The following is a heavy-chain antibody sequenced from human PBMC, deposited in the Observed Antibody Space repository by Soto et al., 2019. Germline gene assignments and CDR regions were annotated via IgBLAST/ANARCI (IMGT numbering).Heavy chain of an antibody. D-gene: IGHD6-19*01. CDR2: ISYDGSYT. V-gene: IGHV3-30-3*01. CDR3: ARYLAVARTAIKFFDH. J-gene: IGHJ4*02. Sequence: QVHLVESGGGVVQPGGSLRLSCVDSGFTFSNYAMHWVRQAPGKGLECVAKISYDGSYTNYADSVKGRFTVSRDNSKNTLYLQVNSLIADVTAVYFCARYLAVARTAIKFFDHWGQGTLVSVSS. CDR1: GFTFSNYA.